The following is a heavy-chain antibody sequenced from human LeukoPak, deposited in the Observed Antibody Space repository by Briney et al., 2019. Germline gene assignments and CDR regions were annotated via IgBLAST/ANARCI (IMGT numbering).Heavy chain of an antibody. D-gene: IGHD3-22*01. CDR2: ISSSSSYI. CDR3: ARDNQYNSDSSDYGGTNFDY. J-gene: IGHJ4*02. CDR1: GFTFSSYS. Sequence: KTGGSLRLSCAASGFTFSSYSMNWVRQAPGKALEWVSSISSSSSYIYYADSVKGRFTISRDNAKNSLYLQMNSLRAEDTAVYYCARDNQYNSDSSDYGGTNFDYWGQGTLVTVSS. V-gene: IGHV3-21*01.